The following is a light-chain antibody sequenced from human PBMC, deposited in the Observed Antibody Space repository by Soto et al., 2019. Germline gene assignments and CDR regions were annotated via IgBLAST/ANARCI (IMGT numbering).Light chain of an antibody. J-gene: IGKJ1*01. Sequence: EIVMTQSPATLPVSPGERATLSCRASQSVSSNLAWYQQKPGQAPRLLIYGASTRATGIPARFSGSGSGTEFTLTISSLQSEDFAVYYCQQYNNWPWTFGQGTKVDI. CDR2: GAS. CDR1: QSVSSN. V-gene: IGKV3-15*01. CDR3: QQYNNWPWT.